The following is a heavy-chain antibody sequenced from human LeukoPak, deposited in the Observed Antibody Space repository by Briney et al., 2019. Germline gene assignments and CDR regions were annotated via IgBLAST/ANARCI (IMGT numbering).Heavy chain of an antibody. J-gene: IGHJ4*02. CDR3: ARDIYYGSFDY. D-gene: IGHD3-10*01. V-gene: IGHV4-4*07. CDR1: GGSISFYY. CDR2: IYASRST. Sequence: PSETLSLTCTVSGGSISFYYWSWIRQPAGKGLEWIGRIYASRSTNYNPSLKCRVTMSVDTSKNQFSLKLSSVTAADTAVYYCARDIYYGSFDYWGQGSLVTVSS.